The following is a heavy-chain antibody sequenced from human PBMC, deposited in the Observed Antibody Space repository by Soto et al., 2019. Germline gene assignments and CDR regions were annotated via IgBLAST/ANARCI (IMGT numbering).Heavy chain of an antibody. J-gene: IGHJ4*02. D-gene: IGHD3-22*01. Sequence: GSLRLSCAASGFTFSSYAMSWVRQAPGKGLEWVSAISGSGGSTYYADSVKGRFTISRDNSKNTLYLQMNSLRAEDTAVYYCAKDRPETYYYDSSGYPYFDYWGQGTLVTVSS. CDR2: ISGSGGST. CDR1: GFTFSSYA. V-gene: IGHV3-23*01. CDR3: AKDRPETYYYDSSGYPYFDY.